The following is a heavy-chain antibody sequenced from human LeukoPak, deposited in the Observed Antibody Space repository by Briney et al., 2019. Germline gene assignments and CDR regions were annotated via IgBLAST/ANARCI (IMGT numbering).Heavy chain of an antibody. CDR3: ARDGFLEWLTPYYYYYMGV. Sequence: GGSLRLSCAASGFTVSSNYMNWVRQAPGKGLVWVSRINTDGSSTSYADSVKGRFTISRDNAKNTLYLQMNSLRAEDTAVYYCARDGFLEWLTPYYYYYMGVWGKGTTVTVSS. V-gene: IGHV3-74*01. CDR2: INTDGSST. J-gene: IGHJ6*03. CDR1: GFTVSSNY. D-gene: IGHD3-3*01.